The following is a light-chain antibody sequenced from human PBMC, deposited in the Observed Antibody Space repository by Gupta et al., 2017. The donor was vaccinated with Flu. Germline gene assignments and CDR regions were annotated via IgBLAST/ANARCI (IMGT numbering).Light chain of an antibody. J-gene: IGKJ3*01. CDR3: QQYDALCT. CDR2: QSS. V-gene: IGKV1-33*01. CDR1: QDISDY. Sequence: QMTQSPSSLSASVGDRVTITCQANQDISDYLNWYQQKEGKATKLLIYQSSHLERGVPSRFSGGGAGTDFPSTISRLQPEDIVTYYCQQYDALCTFGPGTKVDI.